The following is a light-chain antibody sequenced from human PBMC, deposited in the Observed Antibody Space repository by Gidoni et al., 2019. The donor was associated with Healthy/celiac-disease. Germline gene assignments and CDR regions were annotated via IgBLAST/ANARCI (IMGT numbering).Light chain of an antibody. CDR3: QAWDSSTAV. V-gene: IGLV3-1*01. J-gene: IGLJ2*01. CDR2: QDS. Sequence: SSQLTQPPSASVSPGQTATITCSGDKLGDKYACWYQQKPGQSPVLVIYQDSKRPSGIPERFSGSNSGNTATMTNSGTQAMDEADYYCQAWDSSTAVFGGGTKLTVL. CDR1: KLGDKY.